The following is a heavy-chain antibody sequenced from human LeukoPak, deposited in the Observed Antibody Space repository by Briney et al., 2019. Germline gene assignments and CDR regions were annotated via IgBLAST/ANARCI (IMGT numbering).Heavy chain of an antibody. CDR2: INGDGSTT. V-gene: IGHV3-74*01. Sequence: GGSLRLSCAASGFTFSSYWMYWVRQAPGKGLVWVSGINGDGSTTNYADSVKGRFTISRDNAKNTLVLQVNSLRAEDTAVYYCASPPLERCGGRSCYPYFDYWGQGTLVTVSS. D-gene: IGHD2-15*01. CDR3: ASPPLERCGGRSCYPYFDY. CDR1: GFTFSSYW. J-gene: IGHJ4*02.